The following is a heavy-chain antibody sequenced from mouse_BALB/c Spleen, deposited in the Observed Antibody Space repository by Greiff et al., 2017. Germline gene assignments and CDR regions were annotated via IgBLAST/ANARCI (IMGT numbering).Heavy chain of an antibody. J-gene: IGHJ2*01. CDR3: ARDRYFDY. V-gene: IGHV7-3*02. CDR2: IRNKANGYTT. Sequence: EVKLMESGGGLVQPGGSLRLSCATSGFTFTDYYMSWVRQPPGKALEWLGFIRNKANGYTTEYSASVKGRFTISRDNSQSILYLQMNTLRAEDSATYYFARDRYFDYWGQGTTLTVSS. CDR1: GFTFTDYY.